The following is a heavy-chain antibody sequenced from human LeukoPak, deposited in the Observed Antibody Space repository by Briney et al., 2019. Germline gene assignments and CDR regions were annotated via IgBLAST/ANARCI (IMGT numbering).Heavy chain of an antibody. J-gene: IGHJ6*03. Sequence: PGGSLRLSCAASGFAFSRYSMNWVRQAPGKGLEWVSSISSSGDYKYYADSLKGRFTISRDNAKNSLYLQMNSLRAEDTAVYYCAREHSGYDFPGRDYYYMDVWGKGTTVTVSS. V-gene: IGHV3-21*01. D-gene: IGHD5-12*01. CDR3: AREHSGYDFPGRDYYYMDV. CDR2: ISSSGDYK. CDR1: GFAFSRYS.